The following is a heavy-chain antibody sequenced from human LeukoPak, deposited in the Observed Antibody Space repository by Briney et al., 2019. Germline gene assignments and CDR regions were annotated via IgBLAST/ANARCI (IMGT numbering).Heavy chain of an antibody. CDR3: AKDYGDFGFSTYFDY. V-gene: IGHV3-15*01. CDR2: IKSKTDGGTT. CDR1: GFTFSNAW. Sequence: GGSLRLSCAASGFTFSNAWMSWVRQAPGKGLEWVGRIKSKTDGGTTDYAAPVKGRFTISRDDSKNTLYLQMNSLRAEDTAVYYCAKDYGDFGFSTYFDYLGQGTLVTVSS. D-gene: IGHD4-17*01. J-gene: IGHJ4*02.